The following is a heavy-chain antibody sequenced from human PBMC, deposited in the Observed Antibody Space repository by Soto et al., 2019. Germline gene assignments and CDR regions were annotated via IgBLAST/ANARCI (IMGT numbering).Heavy chain of an antibody. J-gene: IGHJ6*02. CDR1: GFTFNSYG. CDR3: ARTRSAWSDFHYYSLDI. D-gene: IGHD1-26*01. CDR2: ISYDSTKT. Sequence: AGSLRLSCAASGFTFNSYGMHWVRQGPGNGLEWVAFISYDSTKTYYADSVKGRFTISRDNSNSALYVQMNSLKGEDTAVYYCARTRSAWSDFHYYSLDIWGQGTTVTVSS. V-gene: IGHV3-30*03.